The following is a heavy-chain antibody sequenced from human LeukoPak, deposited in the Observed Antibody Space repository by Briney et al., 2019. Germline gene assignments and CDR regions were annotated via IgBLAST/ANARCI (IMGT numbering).Heavy chain of an antibody. J-gene: IGHJ2*01. D-gene: IGHD2-2*01. V-gene: IGHV3-74*03. Sequence: GGSLRLSCAATGFSNFWMHWVRQAPGQGLEWVSRVNSDGSSTTYADSVKGRFTISRDNAKNTLDLQMHTLRAEDTAVYYCVRGDTSTWFWYFDHWGRGTLVTVSS. CDR1: GFSNFW. CDR2: VNSDGSST. CDR3: VRGDTSTWFWYFDH.